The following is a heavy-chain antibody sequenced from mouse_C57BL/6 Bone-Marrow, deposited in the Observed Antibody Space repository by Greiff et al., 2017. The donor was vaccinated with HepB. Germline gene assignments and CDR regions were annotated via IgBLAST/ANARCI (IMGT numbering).Heavy chain of an antibody. J-gene: IGHJ2*01. CDR2: ISSGGSYT. V-gene: IGHV5-6*01. CDR1: GFTFSSYG. CDR3: ARPDY. Sequence: EVKLMESGGDLVKPGGSLKLSCAASGFTFSSYGMSWVRQTPDKRLEWVATISSGGSYTYYPDSVKGRFTISSDNAKNTLYLQMSSLKSEDTAMYYCARPDYWGQGTTLTVSS.